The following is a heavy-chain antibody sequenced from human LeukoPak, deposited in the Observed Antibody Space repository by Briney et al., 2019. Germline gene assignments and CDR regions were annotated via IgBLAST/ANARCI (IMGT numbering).Heavy chain of an antibody. CDR3: AREYSSSWYGWFDP. Sequence: ASVTVSCKASGYTFTGYYMHWVRQAPGQGLEGMGWINPNSGGTNYAQKLQGWVTMTRDTSISTAYMELSRLRSDDTAVYYCAREYSSSWYGWFDPWGQGTLVTVSS. CDR1: GYTFTGYY. CDR2: INPNSGGT. J-gene: IGHJ5*02. V-gene: IGHV1-2*04. D-gene: IGHD6-13*01.